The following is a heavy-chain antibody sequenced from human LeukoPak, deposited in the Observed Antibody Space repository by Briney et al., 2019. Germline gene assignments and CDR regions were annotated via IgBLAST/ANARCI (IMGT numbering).Heavy chain of an antibody. V-gene: IGHV4-31*03. Sequence: TSQTLSLTCIVSGGSISSGGYYWSWIRLHPGKGLEWIGYIYDSGTTYYNPSLKSRVSISVDTSKNQFSLKLSSVTAADTAVYYCARGGDRRGFDYWGQGTLVTVSS. CDR1: GGSISSGGYY. CDR3: ARGGDRRGFDY. CDR2: IYDSGTT. D-gene: IGHD1-14*01. J-gene: IGHJ4*02.